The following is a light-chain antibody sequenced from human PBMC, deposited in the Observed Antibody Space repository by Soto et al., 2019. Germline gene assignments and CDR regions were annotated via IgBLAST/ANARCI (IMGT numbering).Light chain of an antibody. J-gene: IGKJ1*01. Sequence: DIQMTQSPSSLSASVGARVTITCQASQDISNYLNWYQQKPGKAPKLLIYDASNLETGVPSRFSGSGSGTDFTFTISSLQPEDIATYYCQQYDNLPCTFGQGTKVEIK. CDR3: QQYDNLPCT. CDR1: QDISNY. V-gene: IGKV1-33*01. CDR2: DAS.